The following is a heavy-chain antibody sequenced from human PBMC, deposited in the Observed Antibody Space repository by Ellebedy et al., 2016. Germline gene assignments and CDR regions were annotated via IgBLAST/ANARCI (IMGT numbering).Heavy chain of an antibody. J-gene: IGHJ4*02. Sequence: GESLKISXAASGFTFSSYGMHWVRQAPGKGLEWVSSISSSSSYIYYADSVKGRFTISRDNAKNSLYLQMNSLRAEDTAVYYCASTVTTFCYWGQGTLVTVSS. CDR1: GFTFSSYG. CDR3: ASTVTTFCY. D-gene: IGHD4-11*01. V-gene: IGHV3-21*01. CDR2: ISSSSSYI.